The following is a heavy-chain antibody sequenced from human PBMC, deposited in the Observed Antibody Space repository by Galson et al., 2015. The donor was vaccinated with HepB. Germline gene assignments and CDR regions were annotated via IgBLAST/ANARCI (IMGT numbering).Heavy chain of an antibody. CDR3: AHSSWFVYYFDY. J-gene: IGHJ4*02. CDR2: IYWDDDR. D-gene: IGHD6-13*01. V-gene: IGHV2-5*02. Sequence: PALVKPPQTLTLPCTFSGFSLRTSGVGVGWIRQPPGKALEWLALIYWDDDRRYSPSLKSRLTITKDTSKNQVVLTMTNMDPVDTATYYCAHSSWFVYYFDYWGQGTLVTVSS. CDR1: GFSLRTSGVG.